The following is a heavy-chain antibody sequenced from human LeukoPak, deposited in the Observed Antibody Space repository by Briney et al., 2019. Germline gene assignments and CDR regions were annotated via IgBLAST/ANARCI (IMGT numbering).Heavy chain of an antibody. J-gene: IGHJ4*02. V-gene: IGHV3-15*01. CDR1: GFTFSDAW. CDR3: TTVGRFFDY. Sequence: GESLRLSCAASGFTFSDAWMSWVRQAPGKGLEWVGRIKSKGGGGTTDYAAPVKGRFTISRDDSKNTLFLQMNSLKTEDTAVYYCTTVGRFFDYWGQGTLVTVSS. CDR2: IKSKGGGGTT.